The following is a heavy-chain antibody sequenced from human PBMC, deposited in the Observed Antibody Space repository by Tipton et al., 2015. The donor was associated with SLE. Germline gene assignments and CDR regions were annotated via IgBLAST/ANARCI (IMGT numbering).Heavy chain of an antibody. J-gene: IGHJ5*02. V-gene: IGHV4-4*08. CDR1: GGSISSYY. CDR2: IYSSGSA. CDR3: ARDGHNLGGWFDP. Sequence: TLSLTCTVSGGSISSYYWSWIRQPPGKGLEWIGYIYSSGSANYNPSLKSRVTISVDTSKNQFSLKLTSVSAADTAVYYCARDGHNLGGWFDPWGQGTLVTVSS. D-gene: IGHD5-24*01.